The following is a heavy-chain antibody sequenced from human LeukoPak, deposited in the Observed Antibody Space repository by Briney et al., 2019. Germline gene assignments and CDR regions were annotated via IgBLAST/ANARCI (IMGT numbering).Heavy chain of an antibody. J-gene: IGHJ5*02. Sequence: SETLSLTCTVSGGSISGYYWSWIRQPPGKGLEWIGYIYYSGSTNYNPSLKSRVTISVDTSKNQFSLKLSSVTAADTAVYYCARLDYRGARWFDPWGQGTLVTVSS. CDR1: GGSISGYY. D-gene: IGHD4-11*01. CDR3: ARLDYRGARWFDP. CDR2: IYYSGST. V-gene: IGHV4-59*01.